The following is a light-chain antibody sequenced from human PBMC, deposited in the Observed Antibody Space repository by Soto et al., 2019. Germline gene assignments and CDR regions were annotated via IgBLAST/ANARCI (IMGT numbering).Light chain of an antibody. CDR1: SSDVGGYNY. J-gene: IGLJ1*01. Sequence: QSALTQPASVSGSPGQSITISCTGTSSDVGGYNYVSWYQQHPGKAPKLMIYEVSNRPSGVSNRFSGSKSGNTASLTISGLQDEDEADYYCSSYPSSSTYVFGTGTKVTVL. CDR2: EVS. CDR3: SSYPSSSTYV. V-gene: IGLV2-14*01.